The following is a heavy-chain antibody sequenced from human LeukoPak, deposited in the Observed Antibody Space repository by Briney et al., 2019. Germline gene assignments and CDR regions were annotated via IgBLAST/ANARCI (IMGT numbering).Heavy chain of an antibody. Sequence: SETLSLTCAVYGGSFSGYYWSWIRQPPGKGLEWIGEVNHSGDTNYNPSLKSRVTISVDTSKNQFSLKLSSVTAADTAVYYCARKDGYEPFDYWGQGTLVTVSS. D-gene: IGHD5-24*01. CDR2: VNHSGDT. CDR1: GGSFSGYY. CDR3: ARKDGYEPFDY. J-gene: IGHJ4*02. V-gene: IGHV4-34*01.